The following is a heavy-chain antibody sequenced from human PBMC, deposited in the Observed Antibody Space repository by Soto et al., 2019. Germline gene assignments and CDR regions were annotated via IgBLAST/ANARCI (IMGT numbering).Heavy chain of an antibody. CDR3: ARTLQGVSYYMDV. CDR2: INPNSGGT. D-gene: IGHD4-4*01. Sequence: QYPGQGLEWMGWINPNSGGTNYAQKFQGWVTMTRDTSISTAYMELSRLRSDDTAVYYCARTLQGVSYYMDVWGKGTTVTVSS. V-gene: IGHV1-2*04. J-gene: IGHJ6*03.